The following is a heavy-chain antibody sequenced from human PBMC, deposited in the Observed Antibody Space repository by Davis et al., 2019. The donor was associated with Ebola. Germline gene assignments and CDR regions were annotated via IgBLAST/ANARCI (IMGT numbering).Heavy chain of an antibody. CDR2: IYYFGST. Sequence: SETLSLTCTVSGDSISSGSYFWSWIRQPPGKGLEWIGYIYYFGSTNYNSSLKSRVTISVDTSKNQFSLKLSSVTAADTAVYYCARHEENWGVFDYWGQGILVTVSS. CDR3: ARHEENWGVFDY. J-gene: IGHJ4*02. D-gene: IGHD7-27*01. CDR1: GDSISSGSYF. V-gene: IGHV4-61*01.